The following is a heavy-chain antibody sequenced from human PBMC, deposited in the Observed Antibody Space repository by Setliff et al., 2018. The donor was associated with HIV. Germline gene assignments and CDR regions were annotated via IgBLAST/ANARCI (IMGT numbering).Heavy chain of an antibody. CDR3: TRIRAMVRGVTSYDAFDI. Sequence: GASVKVSRKASGYTFTSFDINWVRQATGQGLEWMGWMNPNSGNSGFAQKFQGRVTMTRNSSISTAYMELSSLRFDDTAVYYCTRIRAMVRGVTSYDAFDIWGQGTKVTVS. CDR1: GYTFTSFD. CDR2: MNPNSGNS. D-gene: IGHD3-10*01. V-gene: IGHV1-8*01. J-gene: IGHJ3*02.